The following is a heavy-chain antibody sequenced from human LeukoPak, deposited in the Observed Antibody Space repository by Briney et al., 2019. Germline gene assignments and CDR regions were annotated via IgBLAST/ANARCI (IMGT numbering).Heavy chain of an antibody. CDR1: GFSLSTGGVS. Sequence: SGPTLVNPTQTLTLTCTFSGFSLSTGGVSVGWIRQPPGKALEWLALIYRDDDKRYSPSLKSRLTITKDTFENQVVLRMTNMDPVDTATYYCAHRHTSGWYSCFDYWGQGILVPVSS. V-gene: IGHV2-5*02. D-gene: IGHD6-19*01. CDR3: AHRHTSGWYSCFDY. J-gene: IGHJ4*02. CDR2: IYRDDDK.